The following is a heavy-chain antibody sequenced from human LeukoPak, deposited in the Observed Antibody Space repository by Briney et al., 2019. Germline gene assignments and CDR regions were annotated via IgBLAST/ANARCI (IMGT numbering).Heavy chain of an antibody. V-gene: IGHV3-30*03. CDR1: GFTFSSYG. D-gene: IGHD3-10*01. J-gene: IGHJ4*02. CDR2: ISYDGSNK. CDR3: ARDPSHLWFGELSYYFDY. Sequence: GGSLRLSCAASGFTFSSYGMHWVRQAPGKGLEWVAVISYDGSNKYYADSVKGRFTISRDNSKNTLYLQMNSLRADDTAVYYCARDPSHLWFGELSYYFDYWGQGTLVTVSS.